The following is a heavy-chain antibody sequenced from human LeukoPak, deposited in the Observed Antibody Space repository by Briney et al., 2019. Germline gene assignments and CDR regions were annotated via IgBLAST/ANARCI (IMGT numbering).Heavy chain of an antibody. CDR1: GFTFSDYY. D-gene: IGHD1-1*01. Sequence: GGSLRLSCAASGFTFSDYYMSWIRQAPGKGLEWVSYISSSGSTIYYADSVKGRFTISRDNAKNSLYLQMNSLRAEDTAVYYCARDLWYNWNDVPFDYWGQGTLVTVSS. CDR3: ARDLWYNWNDVPFDY. V-gene: IGHV3-11*04. CDR2: ISSSGSTI. J-gene: IGHJ4*02.